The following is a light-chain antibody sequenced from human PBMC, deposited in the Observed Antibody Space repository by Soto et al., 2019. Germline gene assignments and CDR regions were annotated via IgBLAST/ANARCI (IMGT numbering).Light chain of an antibody. Sequence: EIVMTQSPATLSVSPGERATLSCRASQSVSSNLAWYQQKPGQAPRLLIYGASTRATGIPARFSGSGSGTEFTLTISSLQSGDFAVYYCQQYNNWTRKFGQGTKVEIK. CDR2: GAS. CDR1: QSVSSN. V-gene: IGKV3-15*01. J-gene: IGKJ1*01. CDR3: QQYNNWTRK.